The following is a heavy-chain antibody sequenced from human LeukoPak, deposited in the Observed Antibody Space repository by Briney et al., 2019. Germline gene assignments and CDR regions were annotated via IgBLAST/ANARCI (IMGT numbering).Heavy chain of an antibody. CDR2: IYSSGST. CDR1: GGSIYSYY. J-gene: IGHJ3*02. V-gene: IGHV4-4*07. CDR3: ARDLLHRGYAFDI. D-gene: IGHD5-12*01. Sequence: SETLSLTCTVSGGSIYSYYWGWIRQPAGKGLEWIGRIYSSGSTNYNPSLKSRVTMSVDTSRNQFSLNLTSVTAADTAIYYCARDLLHRGYAFDIWGQGTMVTVSS.